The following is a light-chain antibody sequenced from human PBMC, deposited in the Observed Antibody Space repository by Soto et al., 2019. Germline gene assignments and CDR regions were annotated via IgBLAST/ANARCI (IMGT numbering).Light chain of an antibody. CDR3: QQYGGSPYT. J-gene: IGKJ2*01. CDR1: QSVSSSY. V-gene: IGKV3-20*01. CDR2: GAS. Sequence: EIVLTQSPGTLSLAPGERATLSCRASQSVSSSYLAWYQQKPGQSHKLLIYGASSRATGITDRFSGSGSGTDFTLTISRLEPEDCAVYYCQQYGGSPYTLGQGTKLEIK.